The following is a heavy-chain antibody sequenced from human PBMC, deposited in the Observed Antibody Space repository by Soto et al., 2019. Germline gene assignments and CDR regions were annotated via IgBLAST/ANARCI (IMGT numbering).Heavy chain of an antibody. CDR2: SSDRRTGNT. CDR1: GFTFISYT. CDR3: TTWLTAHFDY. Sequence: EALGVSCAASGFTFISYTLNWVRRAPGKGLEWVATSSDRRTGNTHYSDSVRGRFTLSRDYSRNILFLQMDSLRADDTALYYCTTWLTAHFDYWGRGTQVTVSS. D-gene: IGHD2-21*02. J-gene: IGHJ4*02. V-gene: IGHV3-23*01.